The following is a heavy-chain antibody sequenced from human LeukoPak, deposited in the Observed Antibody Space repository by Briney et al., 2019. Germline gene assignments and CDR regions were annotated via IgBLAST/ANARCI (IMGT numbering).Heavy chain of an antibody. J-gene: IGHJ5*02. D-gene: IGHD4-17*01. Sequence: PSETLSLTCAVSGYSISSGYYWGWIRQPPGKGLEWIGSIYYSGSTYYNPSLKSRVTISVDTSKNQFSLKLSSVTAADTAVYYCARHRQYDYGDYPNWFDPWGQGTLVTVSS. CDR1: GYSISSGYY. CDR2: IYYSGST. CDR3: ARHRQYDYGDYPNWFDP. V-gene: IGHV4-38-2*01.